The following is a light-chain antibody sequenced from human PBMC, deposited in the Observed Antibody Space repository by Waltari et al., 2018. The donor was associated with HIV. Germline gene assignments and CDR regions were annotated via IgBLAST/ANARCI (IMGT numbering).Light chain of an antibody. Sequence: QSVLTQPPSASGTPEQRVTISCSGSTSHIGRNTVSWFQQFPGTAPKVLIYGKNQRPSGVPDRFSGSKSGTSASLAISGLQSEDEADYYCASWDDSLNGPVFGGGTKLTVV. CDR1: TSHIGRNT. V-gene: IGLV1-44*01. CDR2: GKN. CDR3: ASWDDSLNGPV. J-gene: IGLJ2*01.